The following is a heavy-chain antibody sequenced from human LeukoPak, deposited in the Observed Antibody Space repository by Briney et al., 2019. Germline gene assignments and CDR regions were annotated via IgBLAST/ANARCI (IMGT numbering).Heavy chain of an antibody. CDR1: GFTFSTYS. CDR3: ASPGPPPLDGNFDY. Sequence: GSLRLSCAASGFTFSTYSMSWVRQPPGKGLEWISYISSSSSVIYYADSVKGRFTISRDNAKNSLFLQMNSLGAGDTAVYYCASPGPPPLDGNFDYWGQGTLVTVSS. V-gene: IGHV3-48*01. J-gene: IGHJ4*02. CDR2: ISSSSSVI. D-gene: IGHD1-1*01.